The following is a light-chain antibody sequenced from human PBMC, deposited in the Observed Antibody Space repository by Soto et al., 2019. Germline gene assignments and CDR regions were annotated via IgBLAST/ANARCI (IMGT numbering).Light chain of an antibody. CDR3: QSYDSSLSGYV. CDR1: SSNIGAGYD. CDR2: GNS. V-gene: IGLV1-40*01. J-gene: IGLJ1*01. Sequence: QSVLTQPPSVSGAPGQRVTISCTGSSSNIGAGYDVHWYHQLPGTAPKLLIYGNSNRPSGVPDRFSGSKSRTSASLAITGLQAEDEADYYCQSYDSSLSGYVFGTGTKLTVL.